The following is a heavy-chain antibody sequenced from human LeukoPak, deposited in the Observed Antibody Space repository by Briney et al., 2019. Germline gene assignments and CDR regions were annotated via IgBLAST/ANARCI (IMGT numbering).Heavy chain of an antibody. CDR1: GFTFSSYW. J-gene: IGHJ4*02. V-gene: IGHV3-7*01. Sequence: GGTLRLSCAASGFTFSSYWMSWVRQAPGKGLEWVANIKQDGSEKYYVDSVKGRFTISRDNAKSSLYLQMNSLRVEDTAVYYCARDRSYGSGSLDIDYWGQGTLVTVSS. CDR3: ARDRSYGSGSLDIDY. CDR2: IKQDGSEK. D-gene: IGHD3-10*01.